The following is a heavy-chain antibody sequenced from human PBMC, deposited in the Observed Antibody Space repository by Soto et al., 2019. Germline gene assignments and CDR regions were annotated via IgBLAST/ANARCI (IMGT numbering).Heavy chain of an antibody. Sequence: ASVKVSCKASGYTFTNYAISWVRQAPGQGLEWMGWISAYNGNRNYAQKLQGRVTMTTDTSTSTAYMELRSLRSDDTAVYSCARDRPEWGPAPVYWGQGALVTVSS. D-gene: IGHD1-26*01. J-gene: IGHJ4*02. V-gene: IGHV1-18*04. CDR2: ISAYNGNR. CDR1: GYTFTNYA. CDR3: ARDRPEWGPAPVY.